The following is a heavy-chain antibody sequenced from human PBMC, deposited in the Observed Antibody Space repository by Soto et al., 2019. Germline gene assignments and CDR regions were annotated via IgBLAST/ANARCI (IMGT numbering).Heavy chain of an antibody. CDR1: GFTFSTYA. CDR3: AKMGGQQLVPRPDFFDY. V-gene: IGHV3-23*01. CDR2: ISGSGGST. Sequence: EVQLLESGGGLVQPGGSLRLSCAASGFTFSTYAMSWVRQAPGKGLEWVSAISGSGGSTYYADSVKGRFTISRDNSKNTLYRQMNSLRAEDTAVYYCAKMGGQQLVPRPDFFDYWGQGTLVTVSS. J-gene: IGHJ4*02. D-gene: IGHD6-6*01.